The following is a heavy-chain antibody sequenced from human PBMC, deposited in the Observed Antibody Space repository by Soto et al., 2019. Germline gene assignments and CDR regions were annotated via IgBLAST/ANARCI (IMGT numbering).Heavy chain of an antibody. V-gene: IGHV3-33*01. Sequence: PGGSLRLSCEASGFAFTTFAMHWVRQPPGKGLEWLAIIWYDGSNIFYGDSVKGRFTISRDNTRNTLYLQINSLRAEDTALYYCARDNSGTPGHDGFDMWGRGTMVTVSS. CDR1: GFAFTTFA. D-gene: IGHD1-1*01. CDR3: ARDNSGTPGHDGFDM. J-gene: IGHJ3*02. CDR2: IWYDGSNI.